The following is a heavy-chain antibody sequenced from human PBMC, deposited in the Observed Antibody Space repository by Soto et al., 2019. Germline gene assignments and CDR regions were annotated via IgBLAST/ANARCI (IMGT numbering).Heavy chain of an antibody. Sequence: VLWGYIGGLGYSWSWIKQTPGKGLEWIGYIYHSGRTYYNPSLKSRVTISVDRSKNQFSLKLSSVTAADTVYLQMNSLKIEDTALNFGAADLVAGTPLEYWGQGTPVTVSP. D-gene: IGHD2-15*01. CDR2: IYHSGRT. J-gene: IGHJ4*02. V-gene: IGHV4-30-2*01. CDR3: NSLKIEDTALNFGAADLVAGTPLEY. CDR1: WGYIGGLGYS.